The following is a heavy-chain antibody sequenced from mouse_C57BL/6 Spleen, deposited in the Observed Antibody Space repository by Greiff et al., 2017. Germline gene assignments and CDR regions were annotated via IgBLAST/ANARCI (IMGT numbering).Heavy chain of an antibody. Sequence: QVQLQQSGPELVKPGASVKISCKASGYAFSSSWMNWVKQRPGKGLEWIGRIYPGDGDTNYNGKFKGKATLTADNSSSTAYMQLSSLTSEDSAVYFCAAFYYGSSSWYFDVWGTGTTVTVSS. D-gene: IGHD1-1*01. CDR1: GYAFSSSW. CDR2: IYPGDGDT. V-gene: IGHV1-82*01. J-gene: IGHJ1*03. CDR3: AAFYYGSSSWYFDV.